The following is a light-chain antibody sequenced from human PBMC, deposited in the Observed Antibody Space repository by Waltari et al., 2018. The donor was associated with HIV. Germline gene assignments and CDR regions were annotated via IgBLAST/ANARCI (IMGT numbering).Light chain of an antibody. CDR1: RRDVGGSNY. CDR3: CSYAGDYTFR. V-gene: IGLV2-11*01. Sequence: QSALTQHRSVSGSPGQSVTISCTGTRRDVGGSNYVAWYQQHPGKAPKRMIYDVSKRPSGVPDRFPGSKSGNTASLTISGLQAEDEADFYCCSYAGDYTFRFGGGTKLTVL. J-gene: IGLJ3*02. CDR2: DVS.